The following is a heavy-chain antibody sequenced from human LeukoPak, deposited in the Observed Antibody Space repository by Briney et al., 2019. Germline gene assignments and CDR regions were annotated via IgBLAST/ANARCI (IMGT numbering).Heavy chain of an antibody. D-gene: IGHD1-7*01. CDR3: ARGTWNYTCSDP. V-gene: IGHV4-39*01. CDR2: IYYSGST. CDR1: GGSISSSDYY. J-gene: IGHJ5*02. Sequence: SETLSLTCTVSGGSISSSDYYWGWIRQPPGKGLEWIASIYYSGSTYYNPSLKSRVTISKDTSKNQFSLKLNSVTAADTAVYYCARGTWNYTCSDPWGQGTLVTVSS.